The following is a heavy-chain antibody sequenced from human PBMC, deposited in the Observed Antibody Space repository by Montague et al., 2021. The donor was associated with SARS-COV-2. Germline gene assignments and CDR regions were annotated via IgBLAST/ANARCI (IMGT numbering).Heavy chain of an antibody. CDR1: GGSMSRYY. CDR2: IYDSGGA. D-gene: IGHD3-3*01. Sequence: SETLSLTCTISGGSMSRYYCTWIRQLPGQELERIGSIYDSGGARYNPSLKSRVSISVDASKNQFSLRVTSVTAADTAVYFCARRGTGNYEILDYWGQGILVTVSS. CDR3: ARRGTGNYEILDY. J-gene: IGHJ4*02. V-gene: IGHV4-59*01.